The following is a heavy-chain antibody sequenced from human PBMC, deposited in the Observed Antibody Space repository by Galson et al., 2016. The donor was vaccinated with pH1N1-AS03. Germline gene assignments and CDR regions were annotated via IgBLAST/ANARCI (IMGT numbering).Heavy chain of an antibody. D-gene: IGHD1-26*01. CDR3: ARQDVFSGKYYFDS. V-gene: IGHV3-7*01. CDR2: IKEDGSVK. CDR1: TFIARSNY. Sequence: SLRLSCAGSTFIARSNYMSWVRQAPGKGLEWVADIKEDGSVKNYVDSVRGRFTISRDNAKNPDFFLQINNVRVEDTAIYYCARQDVFSGKYYFDSWGQGTPVTVSS. J-gene: IGHJ4*01.